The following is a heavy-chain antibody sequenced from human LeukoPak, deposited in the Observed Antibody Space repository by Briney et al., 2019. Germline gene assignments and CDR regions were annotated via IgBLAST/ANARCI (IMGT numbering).Heavy chain of an antibody. J-gene: IGHJ4*02. Sequence: GGSLRLSCAASGFTFDDYAMHWVRHAPGKGLEWVAATSGSGVNSYYAGSVRGRFTISRDNSQNTLYLQMDSLRAEDTALYYCAKEYSGYDFDYWGQGTLVTVSS. D-gene: IGHD5-12*01. CDR1: GFTFDDYA. V-gene: IGHV3-23*01. CDR2: TSGSGVNS. CDR3: AKEYSGYDFDY.